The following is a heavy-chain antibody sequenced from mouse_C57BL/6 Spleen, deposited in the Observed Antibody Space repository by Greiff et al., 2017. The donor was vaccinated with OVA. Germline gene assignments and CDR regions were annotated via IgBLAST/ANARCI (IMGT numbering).Heavy chain of an antibody. D-gene: IGHD1-1*01. CDR3: ARDYGSSYDFDY. J-gene: IGHJ2*01. V-gene: IGHV5-17*01. CDR2: ISSGSSTI. CDR1: GFTFSDYG. Sequence: DVKLVESGGGLVKPGGSLKLSCAASGFTFSDYGMHWVRQVPEKGLEWVAYISSGSSTIYYADTVKGRFTISRDNAKNTLFLQMTSLRSEDTAMYYCARDYGSSYDFDYWGQGTTLTVSS.